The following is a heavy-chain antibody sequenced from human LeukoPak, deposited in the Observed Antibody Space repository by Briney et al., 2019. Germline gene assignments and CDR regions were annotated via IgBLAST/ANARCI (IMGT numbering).Heavy chain of an antibody. V-gene: IGHV3-7*01. CDR2: INQDGSEK. CDR3: ARGTMFPYYFDY. Sequence: GGSLRLSCAASGFTFTTYWMTWVRQAPGKGLEWVANINQDGSEKYFVDSVKGRFTISRDNAKNSLYLQMNSLRAEDTAVYYCARGTMFPYYFDYWGQGTLVTVSS. D-gene: IGHD3-10*02. CDR1: GFTFTTYW. J-gene: IGHJ4*02.